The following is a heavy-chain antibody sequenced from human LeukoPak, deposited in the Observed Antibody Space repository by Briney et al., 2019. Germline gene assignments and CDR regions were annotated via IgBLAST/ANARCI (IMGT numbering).Heavy chain of an antibody. V-gene: IGHV4-59*01. J-gene: IGHJ4*02. CDR2: IYYSGST. Sequence: PSETPSLTCTVSGGSISSYYWSWIRQPPGKGLEWIGYIYYSGSTNYNPSLKSRVTISVDTSKNQFSLKLSSVTAADTAVYYCARDSSYGDPYYFDYWGQGTLVTVSS. CDR3: ARDSSYGDPYYFDY. D-gene: IGHD4-17*01. CDR1: GGSISSYY.